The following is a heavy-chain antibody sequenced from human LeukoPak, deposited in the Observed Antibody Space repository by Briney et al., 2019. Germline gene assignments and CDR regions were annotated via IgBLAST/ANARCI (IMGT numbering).Heavy chain of an antibody. CDR3: AREGGYSSGWPYYYYYYYMDV. CDR1: GFTFSSYW. V-gene: IGHV3-74*01. J-gene: IGHJ6*03. Sequence: GGSLRLSCAASGFTFSSYWMHWVRQAPGKGLVWVSRINSDGSSTSYADSVKGRFTISRDNAKNTLYLQMNSLRAEDTAVYYCAREGGYSSGWPYYYYYYYMDVWGKGTTVTISS. CDR2: INSDGSST. D-gene: IGHD6-19*01.